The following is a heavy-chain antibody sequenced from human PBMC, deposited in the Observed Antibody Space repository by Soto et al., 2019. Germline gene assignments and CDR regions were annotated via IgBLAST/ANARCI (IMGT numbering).Heavy chain of an antibody. CDR2: IYPGDSDT. CDR1: GYRFTSYW. V-gene: IGHV5-51*01. CDR3: ARSLTGPPLDAFDI. D-gene: IGHD3-9*01. J-gene: IGHJ3*02. Sequence: PGVSMRLSCKGSGYRFTSYWIGWVRPQPGKGLEWMGIIYPGDSDTRYSPSFQGQVTISADKSISTAYLQWSSLKASDTAMYYCARSLTGPPLDAFDIWGQGTMVT.